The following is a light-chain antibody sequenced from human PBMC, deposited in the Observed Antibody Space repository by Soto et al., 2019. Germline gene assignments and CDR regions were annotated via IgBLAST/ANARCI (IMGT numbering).Light chain of an antibody. Sequence: QSVLTQPPSVSGAPGQRVTISCTGSSSNIGAGYDVHWYQQLPGTAPKLLIYGNSNRPSGVPDRFSGSKSGTSASLVITGLQAEDEADYYCQSYDSSLRVYVFGTGTKLTVL. CDR1: SSNIGAGYD. V-gene: IGLV1-40*01. CDR2: GNS. J-gene: IGLJ1*01. CDR3: QSYDSSLRVYV.